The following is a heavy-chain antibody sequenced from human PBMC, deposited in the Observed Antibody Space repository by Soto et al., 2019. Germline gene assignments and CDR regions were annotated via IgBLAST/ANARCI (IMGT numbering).Heavy chain of an antibody. V-gene: IGHV3-30*18. Sequence: ESGGGVVQPGRSVRLSCAASGFTFSGYGMHWVRQAPGKGLEWVAVISYDGSNTYYTDSVKGRFTVSRDNSKNTLYLQMNSLRAEDTAVYYCAKDDDWTGDYWGQGTLVTVSS. CDR1: GFTFSGYG. J-gene: IGHJ4*02. CDR3: AKDDDWTGDY. D-gene: IGHD1-1*01. CDR2: ISYDGSNT.